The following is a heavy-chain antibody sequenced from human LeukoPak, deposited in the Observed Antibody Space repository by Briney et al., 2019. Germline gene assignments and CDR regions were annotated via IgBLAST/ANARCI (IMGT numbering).Heavy chain of an antibody. CDR2: IWYDGSNK. CDR1: GFTFSSYG. Sequence: PGRSLRLSCAASGFTFSSYGMHWVRQAPGKGLEWVAVIWYDGSNKYYADSVKGRFTISRDNSKNTLYLQMNSLRAEDTAVYYCARVGRAAAEKFDYWGQGTLVTVPS. J-gene: IGHJ4*02. CDR3: ARVGRAAAEKFDY. D-gene: IGHD6-13*01. V-gene: IGHV3-33*01.